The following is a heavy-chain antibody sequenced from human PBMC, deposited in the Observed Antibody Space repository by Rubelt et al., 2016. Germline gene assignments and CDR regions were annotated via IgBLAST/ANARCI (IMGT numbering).Heavy chain of an antibody. CDR2: ISYDGSNK. CDR3: AKDRSRELWFGPDPSFDY. V-gene: IGHV3-30*04. Sequence: SSYAMHWVRQAPGKGLEWVAVISYDGSNKYYADSLKGRFTISRDNSKNTLYLQMKSLRAEDTAVYYCAKDRSRELWFGPDPSFDYWGQGTLVTVSS. J-gene: IGHJ4*02. CDR1: SSYA. D-gene: IGHD3-10*01.